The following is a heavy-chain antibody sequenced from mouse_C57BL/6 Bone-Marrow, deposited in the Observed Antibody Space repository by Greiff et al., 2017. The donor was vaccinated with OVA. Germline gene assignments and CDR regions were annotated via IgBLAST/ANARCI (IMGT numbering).Heavy chain of an antibody. D-gene: IGHD2-4*01. CDR2: INPGSGGT. J-gene: IGHJ2*01. Sequence: QVHVKQSGAELVRPGTSVKVSCKASGYAFTNYLIEWVKQRPGQGLEWIGVINPGSGGTNYNQKFKGKATLTADKSSSTAYMQLSSLTSEDSAVYFCARERDYEGYFDYWGQGTTLTVSS. CDR1: GYAFTNYL. CDR3: ARERDYEGYFDY. V-gene: IGHV1-54*01.